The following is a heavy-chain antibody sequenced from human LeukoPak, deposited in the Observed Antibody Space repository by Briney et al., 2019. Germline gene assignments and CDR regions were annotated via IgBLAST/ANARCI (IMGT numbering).Heavy chain of an antibody. D-gene: IGHD2-15*01. Sequence: GGSLRLSCSASGFTFSSYAMHWVRQAPGKGLEYVSAISSNGGSTYYADSVKGRFTISRDNAKYSLYLQMNSLRAEDTAVYYCARGSERIRPAGAFDIWGQGTMVTVSS. CDR3: ARGSERIRPAGAFDI. CDR1: GFTFSSYA. CDR2: ISSNGGST. J-gene: IGHJ3*02. V-gene: IGHV3-64*04.